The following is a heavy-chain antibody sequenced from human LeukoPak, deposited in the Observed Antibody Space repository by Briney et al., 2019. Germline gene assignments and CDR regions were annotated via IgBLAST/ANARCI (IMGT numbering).Heavy chain of an antibody. Sequence: GASVKVSCKASGYTFTSYDINWVRQASGQGLEWMGRIIPILGIANYAQKFQGRVTITADKSTSTAYMELSSLRSEDTAVYYCARGGGEMATIYWGQGILVTVSS. CDR2: IIPILGIA. CDR3: ARGGGEMATIY. CDR1: GYTFTSYD. D-gene: IGHD5-24*01. V-gene: IGHV1-69*04. J-gene: IGHJ4*02.